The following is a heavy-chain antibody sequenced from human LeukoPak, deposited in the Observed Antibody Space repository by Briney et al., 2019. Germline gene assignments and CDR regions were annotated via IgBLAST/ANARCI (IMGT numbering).Heavy chain of an antibody. Sequence: AETLSLTCTVSGGSISSYYWSWLRQPPGKGLEWIGYIYYSGSTNYNHSLKSRVTISVDTSKNQFSLMLSSVTAADTAVYYCARQDSNYGGDYFDYWGQGSPVTVSS. CDR2: IYYSGST. CDR1: GGSISSYY. D-gene: IGHD4-11*01. CDR3: ARQDSNYGGDYFDY. J-gene: IGHJ4*02. V-gene: IGHV4-59*08.